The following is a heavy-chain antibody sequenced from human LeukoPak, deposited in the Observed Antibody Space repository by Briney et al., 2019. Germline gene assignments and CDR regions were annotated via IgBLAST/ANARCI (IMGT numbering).Heavy chain of an antibody. Sequence: PGGSLRLSCAASGFAFSDYYMNWVRQAPGKGLEWVSSIISSSTIYYADSVKGRFTISRDNAKNSLYLQMNSLRAEDTAVYYCARDSLLGYCSSTSCHGTYYYYMDVWGKGTTVTVSS. J-gene: IGHJ6*03. CDR1: GFAFSDYY. D-gene: IGHD2-2*01. V-gene: IGHV3-69-1*02. CDR2: IISSSTI. CDR3: ARDSLLGYCSSTSCHGTYYYYMDV.